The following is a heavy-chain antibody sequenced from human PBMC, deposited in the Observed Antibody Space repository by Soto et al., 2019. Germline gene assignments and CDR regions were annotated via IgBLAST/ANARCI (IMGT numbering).Heavy chain of an antibody. J-gene: IGHJ6*02. Sequence: GGSLRLSCAASGFTVSSNYMSWVRQAPVKGLEWVSVIYSGGSTYYADSVKGRFTISRDNSKNTLYLQMNSLRAEDTAVYYCARGGAFLEWLMSPISGMDVWGQGTTVTVSS. CDR1: GFTVSSNY. D-gene: IGHD3-3*01. V-gene: IGHV3-53*01. CDR3: ARGGAFLEWLMSPISGMDV. CDR2: IYSGGST.